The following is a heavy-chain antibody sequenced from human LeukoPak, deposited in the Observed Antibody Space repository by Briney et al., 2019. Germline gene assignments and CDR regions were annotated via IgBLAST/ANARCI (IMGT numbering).Heavy chain of an antibody. V-gene: IGHV1-2*06. J-gene: IGHJ4*02. Sequence: ASVKVSCKASGYTFTGYYMHWVRQAPGQGLEWMGRINPNSGGANYAQKFQSRVTMTRDTSISTAYMELSRLRSDDTAVYYCATLTTVTTGDYWGQGTLVTVSS. CDR2: INPNSGGA. CDR3: ATLTTVTTGDY. CDR1: GYTFTGYY. D-gene: IGHD4-17*01.